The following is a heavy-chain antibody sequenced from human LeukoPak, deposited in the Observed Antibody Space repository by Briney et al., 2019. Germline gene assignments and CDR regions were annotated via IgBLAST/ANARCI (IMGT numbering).Heavy chain of an antibody. J-gene: IGHJ4*02. Sequence: GGSLRLSCAASGFTFSSYWMSWVRQAPGKGLEWVANIKQDGSEKYYVDSMKGRFTISRDNAKNSLYLQMNSLRAEDTAVYYCAREVGYYYFDYWGQGTLVTVSS. CDR2: IKQDGSEK. CDR3: AREVGYYYFDY. D-gene: IGHD1-26*01. CDR1: GFTFSSYW. V-gene: IGHV3-7*01.